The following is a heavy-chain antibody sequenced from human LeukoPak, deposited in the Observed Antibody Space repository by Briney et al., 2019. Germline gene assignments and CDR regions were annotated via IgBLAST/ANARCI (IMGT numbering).Heavy chain of an antibody. V-gene: IGHV1-69*04. Sequence: ASVRVSCKASGGTFSSYAISWVRQAPGQGLEWMGRIIPILGITNYAQKFQGRVTITADKSTSTAYMELSSLRSDDTAVYYCARDPSGGYVPYFDYWGQGTLVTVPS. CDR3: ARDPSGGYVPYFDY. CDR1: GGTFSSYA. J-gene: IGHJ4*02. D-gene: IGHD3-16*01. CDR2: IIPILGIT.